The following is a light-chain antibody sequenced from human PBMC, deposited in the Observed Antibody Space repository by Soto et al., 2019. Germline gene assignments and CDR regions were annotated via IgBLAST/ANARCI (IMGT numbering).Light chain of an antibody. Sequence: QSVLTQPPSASGTPGQRVTISCSGSRSNIGNNAVSWYQQLPGTAPKLLIYNNNQRPSGVPDRFSGSKSGTSASLAISGLQSEDEADYYCAAWDDSLNARGVFGGGTSSPS. V-gene: IGLV1-44*01. CDR2: NNN. J-gene: IGLJ3*02. CDR1: RSNIGNNA. CDR3: AAWDDSLNARGV.